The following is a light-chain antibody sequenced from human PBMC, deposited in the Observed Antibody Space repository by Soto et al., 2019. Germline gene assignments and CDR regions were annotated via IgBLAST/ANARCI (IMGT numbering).Light chain of an antibody. J-gene: IGKJ3*01. V-gene: IGKV1-39*01. CDR2: GAS. CDR1: QTVITY. Sequence: DIQMTQSPSSLSASVGDRVTITCRASQTVITYLNWYQQKSGTAPKLLIYGASTLQSGVPPRFSGSGSGTEFTLTISSLQPEDFATYYCQQSYRNPRTFGPGTRWIS. CDR3: QQSYRNPRT.